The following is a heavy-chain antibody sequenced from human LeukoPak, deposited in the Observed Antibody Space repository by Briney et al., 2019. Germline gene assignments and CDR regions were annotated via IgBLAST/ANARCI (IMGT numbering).Heavy chain of an antibody. D-gene: IGHD3-22*01. CDR3: ASGLLPMGY. V-gene: IGHV3-48*01. Sequence: GGSLRLSCAASGFTFSSYAMSWVRQAPGKGLEWVSYISSSSSTIYYADSVKGRFTISRDNAKNSLYLQMNSLRAEDTAVYYCASGLLPMGYWGQGTLVTVSS. CDR2: ISSSSSTI. CDR1: GFTFSSYA. J-gene: IGHJ4*02.